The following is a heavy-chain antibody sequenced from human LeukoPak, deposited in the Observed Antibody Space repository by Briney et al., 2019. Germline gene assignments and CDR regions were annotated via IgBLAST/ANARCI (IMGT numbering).Heavy chain of an antibody. CDR3: AKSRDSTVTYDY. CDR1: GFTFSSYA. J-gene: IGHJ4*02. Sequence: PVGSLRLSCAASGFTFSSYAMSWVRQSPGKGLEWVSAISGGVGSTYYANYADSVKGRFTISRDNTKNTLYLQMKSLRAEDTAVYYCAKSRDSTVTYDYWGQGTLVTVSS. D-gene: IGHD4-17*01. CDR2: ISGGVGST. V-gene: IGHV3-23*01.